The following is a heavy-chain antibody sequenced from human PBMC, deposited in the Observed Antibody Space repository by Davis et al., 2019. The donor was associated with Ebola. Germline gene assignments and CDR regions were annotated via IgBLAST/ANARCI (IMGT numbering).Heavy chain of an antibody. CDR1: GFTFSSYG. CDR3: ARELWFRECNFDY. CDR2: IWYDGSNK. Sequence: LSLTCAASGFTFSSYGMHWVRQAPGKGLEWVAVIWYDGSNKYYADSVKGRFTISRDNSKNTLYLQMNSLRAEDTAVYYCARELWFRECNFDYWGQGTLVTVSS. V-gene: IGHV3-33*01. D-gene: IGHD3-10*01. J-gene: IGHJ4*02.